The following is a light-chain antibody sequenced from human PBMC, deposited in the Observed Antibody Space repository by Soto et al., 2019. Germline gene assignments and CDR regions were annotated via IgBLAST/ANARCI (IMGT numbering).Light chain of an antibody. Sequence: AIQMTQSPSSLSASLGDRFTITCRASQGIRNDLGWYQQKPGKAPKLLIYAASSLQSGVPSRFIGSGSGTDFTLTISSLQPEDFATYYCLQDYNYPWTFGQGTKVEIK. CDR1: QGIRND. CDR3: LQDYNYPWT. V-gene: IGKV1-6*01. CDR2: AAS. J-gene: IGKJ1*01.